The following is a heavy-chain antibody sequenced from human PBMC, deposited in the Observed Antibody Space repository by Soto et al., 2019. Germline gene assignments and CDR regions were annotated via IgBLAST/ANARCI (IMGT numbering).Heavy chain of an antibody. J-gene: IGHJ6*01. CDR1: GFTFSSYA. Sequence: QVQLVESGGGVVQPGRSLRLSCAVSGFTFSSYAMHWVRQAPGKGLEWVALISYDGSNKYYADSVKGRFTISRDNSKNTLYLQMNSLRAEDTAVYDCARARREVHNVYYYGMDVWGQGTTVTVSS. D-gene: IGHD2-8*01. CDR3: ARARREVHNVYYYGMDV. V-gene: IGHV3-30-3*01. CDR2: ISYDGSNK.